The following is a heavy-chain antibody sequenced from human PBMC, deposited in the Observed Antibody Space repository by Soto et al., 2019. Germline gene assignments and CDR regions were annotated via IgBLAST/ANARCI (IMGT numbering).Heavy chain of an antibody. J-gene: IGHJ4*02. D-gene: IGHD5-12*01. CDR2: IYYSWST. CDR1: GDSISISGYY. Sequence: SETLSLTCTVSGDSISISGYYWSWIRQHPGKGLEWIGYIYYSWSTYYNPSLKSRVIISVDTSENQFSLKLSSVTAADTAVYYCARDRDGYNSIDYWGQGTLVT. CDR3: ARDRDGYNSIDY. V-gene: IGHV4-31*03.